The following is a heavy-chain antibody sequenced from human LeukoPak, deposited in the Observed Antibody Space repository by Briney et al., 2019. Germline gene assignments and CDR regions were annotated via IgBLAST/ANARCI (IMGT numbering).Heavy chain of an antibody. CDR2: IIPIFGTA. CDR3: AGDTQGLFDY. CDR1: GGIFSRYA. Sequence: SVKVSCKASGGIFSRYAFSWVRQAPGQGLEWMGGIIPIFGTANYAQKFQGRVTITTDASTSTAYMELSSLRTEHPGVYFCAGDTQGLFDYWGQGTLVTVSS. D-gene: IGHD3/OR15-3a*01. J-gene: IGHJ4*02. V-gene: IGHV1-69*05.